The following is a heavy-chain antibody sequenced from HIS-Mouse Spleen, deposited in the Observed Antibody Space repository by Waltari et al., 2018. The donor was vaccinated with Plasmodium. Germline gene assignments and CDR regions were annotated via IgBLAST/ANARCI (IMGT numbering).Heavy chain of an antibody. CDR1: GGSFSGYY. D-gene: IGHD3-3*01. J-gene: IGHJ2*01. V-gene: IGHV4-34*01. Sequence: QVQLQQWGAGLLKPSETLSLTCAVYGGSFSGYYWSWLRTPPGKGLEWIGEINHSGSTNYNPSLKSRVTISVDTSKNQFSLKLSSVTAADTAVYYCARVTSSGVYWYFDLWGRGTLVTVSS. CDR3: ARVTSSGVYWYFDL. CDR2: INHSGST.